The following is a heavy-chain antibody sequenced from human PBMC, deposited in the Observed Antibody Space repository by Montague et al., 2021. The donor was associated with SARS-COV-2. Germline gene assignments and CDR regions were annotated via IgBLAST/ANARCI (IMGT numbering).Heavy chain of an antibody. CDR3: ASSYYYGSGTYVYSYYMDV. Sequence: SETLSLTCTVSGGSVSSSPYYWGWIRQPPGRGLEWVGSISYSGRTYFSPSLKSRLTISVDSSENQFSLRLSSVTAADTAVYYCASSYYYGSGTYVYSYYMDVWGKGTTVTVSS. CDR2: ISYSGRT. D-gene: IGHD3-10*01. CDR1: GGSVSSSPYY. J-gene: IGHJ6*03. V-gene: IGHV4-39*01.